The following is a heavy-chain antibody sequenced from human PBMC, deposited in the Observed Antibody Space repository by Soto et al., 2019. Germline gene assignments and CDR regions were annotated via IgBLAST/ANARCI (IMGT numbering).Heavy chain of an antibody. CDR2: VIPISGTA. D-gene: IGHD2-2*01. V-gene: IGHV1-69*01. CDR1: GGTFSSYA. J-gene: IGHJ6*02. Sequence: QVQLVQSGAEVKKPGSSVKVSCKASGGTFSSYAISWVRQAPGQGLEWMGGVIPISGTANYAQKFPGSVTITADESTSTAYMELSSLRSEATAVYYCARSQGSSTSLEIYYYYYYGMDVWGQGTTVTVSS. CDR3: ARSQGSSTSLEIYYYYYYGMDV.